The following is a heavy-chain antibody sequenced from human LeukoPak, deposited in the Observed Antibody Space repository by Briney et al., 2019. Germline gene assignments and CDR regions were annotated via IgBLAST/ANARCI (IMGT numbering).Heavy chain of an antibody. CDR1: GGSISSSTYY. CDR3: ARPVITMIVVDLYGMDV. V-gene: IGHV4-39*01. J-gene: IGHJ6*02. D-gene: IGHD3-22*01. Sequence: PSETLSLTCTVSGGSISSSTYYWGWIRQPPGKGLEWIGSIYSSGSTYYNPSLKGRVTISVDTSKNQFSLRLSSVTAADTAVYYCARPVITMIVVDLYGMDVWGQGTTVTVSS. CDR2: IYSSGST.